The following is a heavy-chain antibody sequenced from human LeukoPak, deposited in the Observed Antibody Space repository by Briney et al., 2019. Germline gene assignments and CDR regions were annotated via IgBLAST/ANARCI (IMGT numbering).Heavy chain of an antibody. CDR3: ERDRESSSWYCLCYGIDV. J-gene: IGHJ6*02. Sequence: ASLKVSCTASGYTFTSYGMSWVRQAPGQGLEWVGWISAYSGNTNYAQKLHGGVTMTTDTSKSTAYMELRRLRSDDTDVYDCERDRESSSWYCLCYGIDVWGQGTTVTVSS. CDR1: GYTFTSYG. D-gene: IGHD6-13*01. CDR2: ISAYSGNT. V-gene: IGHV1-18*01.